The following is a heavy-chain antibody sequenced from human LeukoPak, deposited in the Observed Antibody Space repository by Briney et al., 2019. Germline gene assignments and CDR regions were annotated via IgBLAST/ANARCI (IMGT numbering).Heavy chain of an antibody. J-gene: IGHJ4*02. Sequence: SETLSLTCTVSGFSISSGDYYWSWIPQPPGKGLVWIGYIYYSGSTYDDPSLNSLVTISVDTSKNQFSQKRSFRTAADTALYYCTTVQYYYDSSGYYYFDYWGQGTLLTVSS. CDR1: GFSISSGDYY. CDR3: TTVQYYYDSSGYYYFDY. D-gene: IGHD3-22*01. CDR2: IYYSGST. V-gene: IGHV4-30-4*08.